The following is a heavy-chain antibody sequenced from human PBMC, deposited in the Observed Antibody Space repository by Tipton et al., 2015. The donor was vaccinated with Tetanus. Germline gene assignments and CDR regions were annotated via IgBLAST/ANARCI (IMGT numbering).Heavy chain of an antibody. J-gene: IGHJ4*01. Sequence: QSGAEVKKPGASVKVSCKDSGYTFTSYGISWVRQAPGQGLEWMGWMNPNSGNTGYAQKFQGRVTMTRDTSTSTVYMELSSLRSEDTSVYYCARAVTMIVVVLVYWGHGTLVSVSS. D-gene: IGHD3-22*01. CDR3: ARAVTMIVVVLVY. CDR1: GYTFTSYG. V-gene: IGHV1-8*02. CDR2: MNPNSGNT.